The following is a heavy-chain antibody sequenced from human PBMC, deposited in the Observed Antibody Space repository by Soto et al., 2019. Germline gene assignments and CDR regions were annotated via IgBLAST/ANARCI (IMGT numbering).Heavy chain of an antibody. J-gene: IGHJ4*02. V-gene: IGHV1-58*01. D-gene: IGHD1-26*01. Sequence: SVKVSCKASGFTFTSSAVQWVRQARGQRLEWIGWIVVGSGNTNYAQKFQERVTITRDMSTSTAYMELSSLRSEDTAVYYCAAGPPPIVGATLDYWGQGTLVTVSS. CDR1: GFTFTSSA. CDR3: AAGPPPIVGATLDY. CDR2: IVVGSGNT.